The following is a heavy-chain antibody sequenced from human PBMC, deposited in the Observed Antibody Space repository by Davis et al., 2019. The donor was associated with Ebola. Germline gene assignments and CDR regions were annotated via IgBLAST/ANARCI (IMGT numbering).Heavy chain of an antibody. CDR3: ARDGHDSGSRFDP. CDR1: EFSFSNYV. CDR2: ISASSDRS. D-gene: IGHD5-12*01. V-gene: IGHV3-23*01. Sequence: GGSLRLSCAASEFSFSNYVMNWIRQAPGKGLEWISTISASSDRSHYADSVKGRFTISRDNSKNTLYLQMNSLRAEDTAVYYCARDGHDSGSRFDPWGQGTLVTVSS. J-gene: IGHJ5*02.